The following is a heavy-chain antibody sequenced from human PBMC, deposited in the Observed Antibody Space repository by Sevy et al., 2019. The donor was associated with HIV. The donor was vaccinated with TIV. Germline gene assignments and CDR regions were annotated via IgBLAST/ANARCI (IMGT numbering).Heavy chain of an antibody. D-gene: IGHD3-10*01. J-gene: IGHJ4*02. CDR3: ARDMAYGSGGIVYDY. CDR1: GFVFSSYT. V-gene: IGHV3-21*01. CDR2: ISSSSRYI. Sequence: GGSLRLSCAASGFVFSSYTMNWVRQSPGKGLEWVSSISSSSRYIFYADSVKGRFTISRDNARNSLYLQMNSLRAEETAVYYCARDMAYGSGGIVYDYWGQGTLVTVSS.